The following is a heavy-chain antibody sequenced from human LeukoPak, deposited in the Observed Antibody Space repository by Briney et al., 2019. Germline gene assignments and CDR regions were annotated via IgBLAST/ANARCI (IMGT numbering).Heavy chain of an antibody. Sequence: PGGSLRLSCVASRFTFSNYWMSWVRQAPGKGLEWVANINQDGSKKRYADSMKGRFTISRDNAKESLYLQLNSLRAEDTAVYYCAKWGPYCVGDYCLALDSWGPGTLVTVSS. CDR1: RFTFSNYW. J-gene: IGHJ4*02. CDR2: INQDGSKK. CDR3: AKWGPYCVGDYCLALDS. V-gene: IGHV3-7*01. D-gene: IGHD2-21*02.